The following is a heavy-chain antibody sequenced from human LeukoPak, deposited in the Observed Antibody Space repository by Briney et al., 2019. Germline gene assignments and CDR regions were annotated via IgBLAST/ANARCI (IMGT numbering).Heavy chain of an antibody. J-gene: IGHJ4*02. V-gene: IGHV3-43*01. Sequence: GGSLRLSCAASGFTFNDYTMNWVRQVPGKGLEWVSLISWDGGSSSYVGSVRGRFTISRDSSKNSLYLQMNSLRTEDTALYYCTRNMAGAAAGTLDYWGLGTLVTVSS. CDR3: TRNMAGAAAGTLDY. CDR2: ISWDGGSS. D-gene: IGHD6-13*01. CDR1: GFTFNDYT.